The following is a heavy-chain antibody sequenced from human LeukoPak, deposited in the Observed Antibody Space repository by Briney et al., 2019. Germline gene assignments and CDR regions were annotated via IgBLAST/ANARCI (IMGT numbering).Heavy chain of an antibody. V-gene: IGHV1-18*01. Sequence: ASVKVSCKASGYTFTSYDISWVRQAPGRGLEWMGWVSGYNGNTDYAQKFQGRVTMTTDTSTSTAYMELRSLRSDDTAVYYCATDSGMYYAYWGQGTLVTVSS. CDR3: ATDSGMYYAY. D-gene: IGHD1-26*01. CDR2: VSGYNGNT. J-gene: IGHJ4*02. CDR1: GYTFTSYD.